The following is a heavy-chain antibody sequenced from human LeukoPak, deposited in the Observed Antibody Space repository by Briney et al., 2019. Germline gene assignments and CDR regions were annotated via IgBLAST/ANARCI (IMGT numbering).Heavy chain of an antibody. Sequence: GGSLRLSCAASGFTFSSYAMHWVRQAPGKGLEWVAVISYDGSNKYYADSVKGRFTISRDNSKNTLYLQMNSLRAEDTAVYYCAKDGAVVVPAASPYYYYYGMDVWGKGTTVTVSS. J-gene: IGHJ6*04. CDR3: AKDGAVVVPAASPYYYYYGMDV. V-gene: IGHV3-30-3*01. CDR1: GFTFSSYA. CDR2: ISYDGSNK. D-gene: IGHD2-2*01.